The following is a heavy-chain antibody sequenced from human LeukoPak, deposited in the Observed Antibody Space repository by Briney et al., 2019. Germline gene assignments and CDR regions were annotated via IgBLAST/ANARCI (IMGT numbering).Heavy chain of an antibody. CDR2: ISSSSSYI. J-gene: IGHJ3*02. Sequence: NPGGSLRLSCAASGFTFSSYSMNWVRRAPGKGLGWVSSISSSSSYIYYADSVKGRFTISRDNAKNSLYLQMNSLRAEDTAVYYCARGKSTSCCFDIWGQGTMVTVSS. V-gene: IGHV3-21*01. CDR1: GFTFSSYS. D-gene: IGHD2-2*01. CDR3: ARGKSTSCCFDI.